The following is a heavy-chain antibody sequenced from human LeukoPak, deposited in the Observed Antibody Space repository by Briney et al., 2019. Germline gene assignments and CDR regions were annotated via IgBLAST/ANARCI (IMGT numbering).Heavy chain of an antibody. CDR1: GGSFSGYY. Sequence: SETLSLTCAVYGGSFSGYYWSWIRQPPGKGLEWIGEINHSGSTNYNPSLKSRVTISVDTSKNQFSLKLSSVTAADTAVYYCARHVNWNDYWGQGTLVTVPS. J-gene: IGHJ4*02. CDR3: ARHVNWNDY. CDR2: INHSGST. V-gene: IGHV4-34*01. D-gene: IGHD1-20*01.